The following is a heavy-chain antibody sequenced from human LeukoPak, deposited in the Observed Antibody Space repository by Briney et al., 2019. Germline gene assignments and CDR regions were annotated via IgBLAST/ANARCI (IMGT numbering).Heavy chain of an antibody. J-gene: IGHJ4*02. CDR3: ARGRPGDYFDY. CDR1: GYTFTGYF. V-gene: IGHV1-2*02. CDR2: VNPNSGGT. Sequence: ASVKVSCKASGYTFTGYFMHWVRQAPGQGLEWMGWVNPNSGGTSYLQNFQGRVTMTRDTSISTAYMDLSRLRSDDTAVYYCARGRPGDYFDYWGQGTLVTVSS. D-gene: IGHD6-25*01.